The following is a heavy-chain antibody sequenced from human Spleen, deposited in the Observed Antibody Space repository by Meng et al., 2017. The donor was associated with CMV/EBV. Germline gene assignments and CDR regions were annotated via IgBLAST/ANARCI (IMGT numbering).Heavy chain of an antibody. J-gene: IGHJ5*02. Sequence: SGGSISSPDWWSWVRQSSEKGLEWIGEVHHSGSTNYNPSLKSRVSISVDKSKNQFSLRVTSVTAADTAVYYCARVRGTTMVVSWFDPWGQGTLVTVSS. CDR3: ARVRGTTMVVSWFDP. D-gene: IGHD4-23*01. CDR1: GGSISSPDW. V-gene: IGHV4-4*02. CDR2: VHHSGST.